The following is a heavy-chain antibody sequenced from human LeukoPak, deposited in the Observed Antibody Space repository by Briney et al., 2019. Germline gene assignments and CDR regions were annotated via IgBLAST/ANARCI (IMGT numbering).Heavy chain of an antibody. CDR2: NNPNSGGT. V-gene: IGHV1-2*02. Sequence: ASVKVSCKASGYTFTGYYMHWVRQAPGQGLEWMGWNNPNSGGTNYAQKFQGRVTMTRDTSISTAYMELSRLRSDDTAVYYCAREFRTYYYDSSGALLFYYFDYWGQGTLVTVSS. CDR3: AREFRTYYYDSSGALLFYYFDY. J-gene: IGHJ4*02. D-gene: IGHD3-22*01. CDR1: GYTFTGYY.